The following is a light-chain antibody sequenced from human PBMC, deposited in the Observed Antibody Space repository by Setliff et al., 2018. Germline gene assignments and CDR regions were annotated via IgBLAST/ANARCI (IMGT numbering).Light chain of an antibody. Sequence: QPALTQPPSASGSPGQSVTISCTGTSSDVGGYNFVAWYRQHPGKAPKLMIYEVSKRPSGVPDRFSGSKSGNTASLTVSGLQAEDEADYYCSSYAGNYIYVFGTGTKVTVL. J-gene: IGLJ1*01. CDR2: EVS. V-gene: IGLV2-8*01. CDR1: SSDVGGYNF. CDR3: SSYAGNYIYV.